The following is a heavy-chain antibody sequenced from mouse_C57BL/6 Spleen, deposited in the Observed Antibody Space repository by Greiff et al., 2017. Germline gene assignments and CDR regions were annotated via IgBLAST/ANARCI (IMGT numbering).Heavy chain of an antibody. J-gene: IGHJ4*01. V-gene: IGHV1-15*01. Sequence: QVQLQQSGAELVRPGASVTLSCKASGYTFTDYEMHWVKQTPVHGLEWIGAIDPETGGTAYNQKFKGKAILTADKSSSTVYMQLRIVTTEDAAVYCCTRGYYAMDYWGQGTSVTVSS. CDR2: IDPETGGT. CDR3: TRGYYAMDY. CDR1: GYTFTDYE.